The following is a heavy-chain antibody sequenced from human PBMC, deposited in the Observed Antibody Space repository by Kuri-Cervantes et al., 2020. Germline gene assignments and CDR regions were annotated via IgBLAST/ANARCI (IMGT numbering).Heavy chain of an antibody. CDR2: IYYSGST. CDR1: GGSISSYY. CDR3: ARSGSRVTATHSLGY. J-gene: IGHJ4*02. D-gene: IGHD2-21*02. Sequence: SETLSLTCTVSGGSISSYYWNWIRQPPEKGLEWIGYIYYSGSTNYNPSLKSRVTISVDTSKNQFSLKLTSETAADTAVYYCARSGSRVTATHSLGYWGQGTLVTVSS. V-gene: IGHV4-59*13.